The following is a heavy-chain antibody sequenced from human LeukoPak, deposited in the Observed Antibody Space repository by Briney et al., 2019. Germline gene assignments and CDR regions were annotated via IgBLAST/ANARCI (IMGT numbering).Heavy chain of an antibody. V-gene: IGHV4-4*09. J-gene: IGHJ3*02. D-gene: IGHD3-3*01. CDR2: IYTSGST. Sequence: SETLSLTCTVSGGSISSSYWSWIRQPPGKGLEWIGYIYTSGSTNYNPSLKSRVTISVDTSKNQFSLKLSSMTAADTAVYYCARHLYYDFWSGYPDAFDIWGQGTMVTVSS. CDR1: GGSISSSY. CDR3: ARHLYYDFWSGYPDAFDI.